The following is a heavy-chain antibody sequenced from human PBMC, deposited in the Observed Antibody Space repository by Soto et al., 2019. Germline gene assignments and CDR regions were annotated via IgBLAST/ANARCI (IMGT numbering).Heavy chain of an antibody. J-gene: IGHJ3*02. V-gene: IGHV1-18*01. CDR1: GYTFTSYG. D-gene: IGHD3-22*01. CDR3: ARGGYYDSSGYYFPDDAFDI. CDR2: ISAYNGNT. Sequence: QVQLVQSGAEVKKPGASVKVSCKASGYTFTSYGISWVRQAPGQGLEWMGWISAYNGNTNYAQKLKGRVTMTTDTSTSTAYMALRSLRSDDTAVYYCARGGYYDSSGYYFPDDAFDIWGQGTMVTVSS.